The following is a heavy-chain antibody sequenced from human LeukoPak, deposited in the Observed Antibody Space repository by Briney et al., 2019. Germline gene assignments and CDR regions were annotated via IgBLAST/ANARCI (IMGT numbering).Heavy chain of an antibody. J-gene: IGHJ4*02. Sequence: GSLRLSCAASGFTFSSYSMNWVRQAPGKGLEWVSYISSSSRTICYADSVKGRFTISRDNAKNSLYLQMNSLRAEDTAVYKCAREGSYGYELDYWGQGTLVTVSS. V-gene: IGHV3-48*01. D-gene: IGHD5-18*01. CDR2: ISSSSRTI. CDR3: AREGSYGYELDY. CDR1: GFTFSSYS.